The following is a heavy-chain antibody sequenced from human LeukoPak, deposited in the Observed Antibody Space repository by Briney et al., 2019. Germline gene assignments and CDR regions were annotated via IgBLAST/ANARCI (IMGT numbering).Heavy chain of an antibody. CDR3: ARGDYYDSSGYPYYFDY. D-gene: IGHD3-22*01. CDR1: GYTFTSYG. V-gene: IGHV1-18*01. Sequence: PGASVKVSCKASGYTFTSYGISWVRQAPGQGLEWMGWISAYNGNTNYAQKLQGRVTMTTDTSTSTAYMELRSLRSDDTAVYYCARGDYYDSSGYPYYFDYWGQGTLVTVSS. CDR2: ISAYNGNT. J-gene: IGHJ4*02.